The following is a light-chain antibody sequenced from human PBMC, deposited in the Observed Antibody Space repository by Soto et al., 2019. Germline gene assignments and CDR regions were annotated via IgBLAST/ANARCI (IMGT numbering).Light chain of an antibody. CDR3: QQYGTSPPVYA. V-gene: IGKV3-20*01. Sequence: ESVLTQSPGTLSLSPGERATLSCRTSQSVSDTYLAWYQQKPGQAPRLLIYHASSRATGIPDRFSGSGSGTDFTLTMSRLEPEDFAVYYCQQYGTSPPVYAFGQGTKLEI. CDR2: HAS. J-gene: IGKJ2*01. CDR1: QSVSDTY.